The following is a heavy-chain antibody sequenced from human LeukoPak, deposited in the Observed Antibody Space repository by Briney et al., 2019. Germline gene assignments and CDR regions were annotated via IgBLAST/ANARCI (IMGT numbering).Heavy chain of an antibody. CDR3: ARNTIAAAGSFDY. Sequence: PSETLSLTCTVSGGSFSSYYWSWIRQPPGKGLEWIGYIYYSGSTNYNPSLKSRVTISVDTSKNQFSLKLSSVPAADTAVYYCARNTIAAAGSFDYWGQGTLVTVSS. J-gene: IGHJ4*02. D-gene: IGHD6-13*01. V-gene: IGHV4-59*01. CDR2: IYYSGST. CDR1: GGSFSSYY.